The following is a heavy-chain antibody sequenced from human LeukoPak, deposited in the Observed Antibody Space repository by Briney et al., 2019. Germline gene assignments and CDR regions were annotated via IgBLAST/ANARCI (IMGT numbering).Heavy chain of an antibody. V-gene: IGHV3-30-3*01. Sequence: QPGGSLRLSCAASGFTFSSYSMHWVRQAPGKGLVWVAVISYDGSNKYNADSVKGRFTISRDNSKNTLYLQMNSLRREVTAEYYCARAEYDRSGSIYYYYGMDIWGQGTTVTVSS. CDR2: ISYDGSNK. D-gene: IGHD3-22*01. CDR3: ARAEYDRSGSIYYYYGMDI. CDR1: GFTFSSYS. J-gene: IGHJ6*02.